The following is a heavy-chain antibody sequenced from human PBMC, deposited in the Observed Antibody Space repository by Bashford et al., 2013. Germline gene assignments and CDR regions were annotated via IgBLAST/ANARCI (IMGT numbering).Heavy chain of an antibody. CDR2: IYPDDSDT. J-gene: IGHJ4*02. CDR1: GYNFDTYW. V-gene: IGHV5-51*01. D-gene: IGHD5-18*01. Sequence: ESLKISCQAFGYNFDTYWIGWVRQMPGKGLEWMGIIYPDDSDTRYSPAFQGQVAISVDKSVTTAYLQWSSLKASDTAIYYCVRESYGLPYDYWGQGTLVTVSS. CDR3: VRESYGLPYDY.